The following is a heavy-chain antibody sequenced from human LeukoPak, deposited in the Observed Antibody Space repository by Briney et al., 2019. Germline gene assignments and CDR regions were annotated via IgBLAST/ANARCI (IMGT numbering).Heavy chain of an antibody. D-gene: IGHD3-10*02. V-gene: IGHV1-46*01. CDR3: ARAPPKFGGDWFDP. J-gene: IGHJ5*02. CDR2: INPNGGST. Sequence: ASVKVSCKASGYTFISYYIHWVRQAPGQGLEWMGIINPNGGSTSYAQKFQGRVTMTRDTSASTVYMELSSLRSEDTAVYYCARAPPKFGGDWFDPWGQGTLVTVSS. CDR1: GYTFISYY.